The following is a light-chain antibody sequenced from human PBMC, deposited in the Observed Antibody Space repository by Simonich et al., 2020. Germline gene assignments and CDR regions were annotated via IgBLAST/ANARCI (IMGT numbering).Light chain of an antibody. Sequence: EIKMTQFPSPLSELLGDRVTTTCRARQSISGWLAWYQQKPGKAPKLLINKASSLESGVPSRFSGSGSGTEFTLTISSLQPDDFATYYCQQYNSYSRTFGQGTKVEIK. V-gene: IGKV1-5*03. J-gene: IGKJ1*01. CDR2: KAS. CDR3: QQYNSYSRT. CDR1: QSISGW.